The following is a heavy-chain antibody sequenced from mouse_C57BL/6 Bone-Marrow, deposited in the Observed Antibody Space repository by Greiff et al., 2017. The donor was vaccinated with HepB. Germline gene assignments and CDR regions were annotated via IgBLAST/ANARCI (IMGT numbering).Heavy chain of an antibody. J-gene: IGHJ4*01. D-gene: IGHD2-4*01. V-gene: IGHV8-12*01. Sequence: QVTLKESGPGILQSSQTLSLTCSFSGFSLSTSGMGVSWIRQPSGKGLEWLAHIYWDDDKRYNPSLKSRLTISKDTSRNQVFLKITSVDTADTATYYCARGDYVQSYYYAMDYWGQGTSVTVSS. CDR3: ARGDYVQSYYYAMDY. CDR1: GFSLSTSGMG. CDR2: IYWDDDK.